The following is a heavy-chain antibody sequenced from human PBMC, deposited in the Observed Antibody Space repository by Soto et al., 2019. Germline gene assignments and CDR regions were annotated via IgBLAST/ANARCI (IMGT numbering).Heavy chain of an antibody. CDR2: INAGNGNT. Sequence: ASVKVSCKASGYTFTSYAMHWVRQAPGQRLEWMGWINAGNGNTKYSQKYQGRVTITRDTSASTAYMELSSLRSEDTAVYYCARDSITMIVVAGSQYAVPAYWGQGTLVTVS. J-gene: IGHJ4*02. V-gene: IGHV1-3*01. CDR3: ARDSITMIVVAGSQYAVPAY. D-gene: IGHD3-22*01. CDR1: GYTFTSYA.